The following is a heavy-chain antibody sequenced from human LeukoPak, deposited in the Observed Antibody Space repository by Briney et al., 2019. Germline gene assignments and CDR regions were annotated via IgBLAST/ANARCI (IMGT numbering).Heavy chain of an antibody. CDR3: ARAKRITMVRGVTNYYYMDV. CDR1: GFTFSSYS. CDR2: ISSSSTI. J-gene: IGHJ6*03. Sequence: PGGSLRLSCAASGFTFSSYSMNWVRQAPGKGLEWVSYISSSSTIYYADSVKGRFTISRDNAKNSLYLQMNSLRAEDTAVYYCARAKRITMVRGVTNYYYMDVWGKGTTVTVSS. V-gene: IGHV3-48*01. D-gene: IGHD3-10*01.